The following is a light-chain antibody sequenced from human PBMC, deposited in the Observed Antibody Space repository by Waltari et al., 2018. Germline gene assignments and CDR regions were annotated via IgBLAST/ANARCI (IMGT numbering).Light chain of an antibody. J-gene: IGKJ2*01. V-gene: IGKV1-5*03. Sequence: DIQMTQSPSTLSASVGDRVNITCRASQSISSWLAWYQQKPGKAPKLLIYKASSLESGVPSRFSCSGSGTEFTLTISSLHPDDFATYYCQQYNSYSRTFGQGTKLEIK. CDR2: KAS. CDR1: QSISSW. CDR3: QQYNSYSRT.